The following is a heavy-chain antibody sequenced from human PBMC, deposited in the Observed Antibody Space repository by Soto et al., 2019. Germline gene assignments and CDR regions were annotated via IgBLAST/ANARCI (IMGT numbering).Heavy chain of an antibody. CDR3: AKDAGEIDYGDYSYVDY. Sequence: GGSLRLSCAASGFTFSSYGMHWVRQAPGKGLEWVAVISYDGSNKYYADSVKGRFTISRDNSKNTLYLQMNSLRAEDTAVYYCAKDAGEIDYGDYSYVDYWGQGTLVTVSS. CDR2: ISYDGSNK. V-gene: IGHV3-30*18. D-gene: IGHD4-17*01. CDR1: GFTFSSYG. J-gene: IGHJ4*02.